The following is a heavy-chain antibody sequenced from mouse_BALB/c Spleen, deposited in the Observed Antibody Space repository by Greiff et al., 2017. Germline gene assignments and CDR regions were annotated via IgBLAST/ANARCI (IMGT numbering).Heavy chain of an antibody. D-gene: IGHD1-1*01. CDR1: GYSITSGYY. CDR2: ISYDGSN. V-gene: IGHV3-6*02. J-gene: IGHJ1*01. CDR3: ARRVTRSSYWYFDV. Sequence: EVQVVESGPGLVKPSQSLSLTCSVTGYSITSGYYWNWIRQFPGNKLEWMGYISYDGSNNYNPSLKNRISITRDTSKNQFFLKLNSVTTEDTATYYCARRVTRSSYWYFDVWGAGTTVTVSS.